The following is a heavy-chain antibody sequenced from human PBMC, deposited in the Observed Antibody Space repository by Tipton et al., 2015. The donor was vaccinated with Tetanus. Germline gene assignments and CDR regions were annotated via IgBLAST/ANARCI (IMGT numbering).Heavy chain of an antibody. CDR1: GYTFTSYY. CDR3: ARLIRRDGYNLRVDYFDY. Sequence: QSGAEVKKPGASVKLSCKASGYTFTSYYMHWVRQAPGQGLEWMGIINPSGGSTSYAQKFQGRVTMTRDTSTSTVYMELSSLRSEDTAVYYCARLIRRDGYNLRVDYFDYWGQGTLVTVSS. D-gene: IGHD5-24*01. CDR2: INPSGGST. V-gene: IGHV1-46*01. J-gene: IGHJ4*02.